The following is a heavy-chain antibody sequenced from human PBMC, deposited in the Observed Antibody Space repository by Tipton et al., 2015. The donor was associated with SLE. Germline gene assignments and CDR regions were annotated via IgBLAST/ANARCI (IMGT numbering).Heavy chain of an antibody. CDR2: IYHSETT. D-gene: IGHD6-19*01. CDR1: GYSISSGYY. J-gene: IGHJ5*02. V-gene: IGHV4-38-2*01. CDR3: ARGTVAGNEGWFDA. Sequence: LRLSCAVSGYSISSGYYWGWIRQPPGKGLEWIGNIYHSETTYSNPSLKSRVTISADASKNHFSLRLSSVTAADTALYHCARGTVAGNEGWFDAWGQGALVTVSS.